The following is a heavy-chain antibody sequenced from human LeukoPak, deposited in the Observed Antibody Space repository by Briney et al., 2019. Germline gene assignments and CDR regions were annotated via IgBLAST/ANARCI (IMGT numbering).Heavy chain of an antibody. CDR1: GFTFSSYS. J-gene: IGHJ4*02. CDR3: ARIPRYSSSFLY. V-gene: IGHV3-21*01. Sequence: GGSLRLSCAASGFTFSSYSMNWVRQAPGKGLEWVSSISSSSSYIYYADSVKGRFTISRDNAKSSLYLQMNSLRAEDTAVYYCARIPRYSSSFLYWGQGTLVTVSS. CDR2: ISSSSSYI. D-gene: IGHD6-6*01.